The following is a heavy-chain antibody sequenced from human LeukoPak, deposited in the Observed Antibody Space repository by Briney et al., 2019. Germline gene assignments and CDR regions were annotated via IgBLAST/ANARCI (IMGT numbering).Heavy chain of an antibody. J-gene: IGHJ4*02. Sequence: NPSETLSLTCTVSGDSISSSHYCWGWIRRSPGKGLEWIGSIYSGGETHYNPSLNSRVTIFLDTSKNRFSLNLISVTATDTAVYYCVRDYSNFVQGDWGQGTLVTVSS. V-gene: IGHV4-39*02. CDR2: IYSGGET. D-gene: IGHD4-11*01. CDR1: GDSISSSHYC. CDR3: VRDYSNFVQGD.